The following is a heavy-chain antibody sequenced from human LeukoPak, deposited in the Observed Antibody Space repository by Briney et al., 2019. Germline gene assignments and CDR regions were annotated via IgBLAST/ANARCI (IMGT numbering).Heavy chain of an antibody. Sequence: RASVKVSCKASGYTFTGYYMNWVRQAPGQGLEWMGWMNPNSGNTGYAQKFQGRVTITRNTSISTAYMELGSLRSEDTAVYYCARGLGSSSSPTDFWGQGTLVTVSS. D-gene: IGHD6-6*01. CDR2: MNPNSGNT. CDR3: ARGLGSSSSPTDF. J-gene: IGHJ4*02. V-gene: IGHV1-8*03. CDR1: GYTFTGYY.